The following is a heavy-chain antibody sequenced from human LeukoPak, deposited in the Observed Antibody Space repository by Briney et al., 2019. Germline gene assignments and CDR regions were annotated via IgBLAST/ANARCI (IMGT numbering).Heavy chain of an antibody. D-gene: IGHD6-19*01. V-gene: IGHV1-18*01. CDR2: ISAYNGNT. CDR1: GYTFTSYG. Sequence: GASVKVSCKASGYTFTSYGISWVRQAPGQGLEWMGWISAYNGNTNYAQKFQGRVTITADKSTSTAYMELSSLRSEDTAVYYCARGRSSGWAKTHAFDIWGQGTMVTVSS. J-gene: IGHJ3*02. CDR3: ARGRSSGWAKTHAFDI.